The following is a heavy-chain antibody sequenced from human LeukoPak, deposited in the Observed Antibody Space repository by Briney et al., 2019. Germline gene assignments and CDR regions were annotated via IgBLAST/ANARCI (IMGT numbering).Heavy chain of an antibody. CDR3: ARGLRWLQWLPFDY. J-gene: IGHJ4*02. D-gene: IGHD5-24*01. Sequence: SETLSLTCAVYGGSFSGYYWSWIRQPPGKGLEWIGEINHSGSTNNNPSLKSRVTISVDTSKNQFSLKLSSVTAADTAVYYCARGLRWLQWLPFDYWGQGTLVTVSS. V-gene: IGHV4-34*01. CDR2: INHSGST. CDR1: GGSFSGYY.